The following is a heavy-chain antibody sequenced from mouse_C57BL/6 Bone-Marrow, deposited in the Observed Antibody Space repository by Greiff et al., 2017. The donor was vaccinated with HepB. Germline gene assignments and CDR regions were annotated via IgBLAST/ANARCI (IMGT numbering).Heavy chain of an antibody. CDR1: GCTFTSYG. CDR2: IYSRSGNN. V-gene: IGHV1-81*01. J-gene: IGHJ1*03. CDR3: SRILRCDCDF. D-gene: IGHD2-1*01. Sequence: VQLQQSGAELARPGASVKLSCLASGCTFTSYGMSWVKQRTGQGLAWIGEIYSRSGNNYYNEKLKGKTTLTADKSSNTAYMEPRSRTSEDSAVYFCSRILRCDCDFWGRGTTATVTS.